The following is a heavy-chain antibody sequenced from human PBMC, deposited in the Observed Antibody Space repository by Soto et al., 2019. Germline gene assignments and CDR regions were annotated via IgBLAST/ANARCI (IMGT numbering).Heavy chain of an antibody. CDR2: ISGSGGST. V-gene: IGHV3-23*01. Sequence: GGSLRLSCAASGFTFSSYAMTWVRQAPGKGLEWVSVISGSGGSTYYADSVKGRFTISRDNSKNTLYLQMNSLRAEDTAVYYCAKEWSYSSGWPHVDYWGQGTLVTVSS. CDR3: AKEWSYSSGWPHVDY. J-gene: IGHJ4*02. D-gene: IGHD6-19*01. CDR1: GFTFSSYA.